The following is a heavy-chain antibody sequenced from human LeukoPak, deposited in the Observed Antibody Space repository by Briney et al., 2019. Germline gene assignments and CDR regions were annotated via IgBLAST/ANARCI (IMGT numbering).Heavy chain of an antibody. CDR1: GFTFSTYW. CDR2: INQDGSKK. Sequence: GGSLRLSCAASGFTFSTYWMSWVRQAPGKGLEWVANINQDGSKKSYVDSVKGRLTISRDNTENSLYLQMNSLRAEDTAVYYCARDPYDTSSYGAFDIWGQGTMVTVSS. D-gene: IGHD3-22*01. V-gene: IGHV3-7*01. J-gene: IGHJ3*02. CDR3: ARDPYDTSSYGAFDI.